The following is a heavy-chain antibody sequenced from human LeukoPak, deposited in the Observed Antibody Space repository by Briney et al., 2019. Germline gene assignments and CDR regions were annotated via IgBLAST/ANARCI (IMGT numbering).Heavy chain of an antibody. CDR3: ARVDTYGDIDY. D-gene: IGHD3-10*01. CDR1: GFTFSDHY. J-gene: IGHJ4*02. V-gene: IGHV3-11*04. CDR2: ISSSGSTI. Sequence: GGSLRLSCAASGFTFSDHYMSWIRQAPGKGLEWVSYISSSGSTIYYADSVKGRFTISRDNAKNSLYLQMNSLRAEDTAVYYCARVDTYGDIDYWGQGTLVTVSS.